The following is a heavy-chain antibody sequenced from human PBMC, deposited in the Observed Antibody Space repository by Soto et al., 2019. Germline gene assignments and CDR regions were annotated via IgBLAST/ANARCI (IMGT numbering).Heavy chain of an antibody. V-gene: IGHV1-46*01. Sequence: ASVKVSCKASGYIFSTLYIYSVRQARGQGLEWMRIINPGGGRTAYAQKVQIRVTLTRDMSTSTVYMELTSLTYDDTAVNYCARDVSATGATYVMDVWGQGTTVTVSS. CDR2: INPGGGRT. J-gene: IGHJ6*02. D-gene: IGHD2-2*01. CDR3: ARDVSATGATYVMDV. CDR1: GYIFSTLY.